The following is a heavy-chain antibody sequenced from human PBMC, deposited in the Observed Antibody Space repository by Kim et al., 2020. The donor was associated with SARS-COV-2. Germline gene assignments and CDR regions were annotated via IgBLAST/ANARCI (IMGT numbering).Heavy chain of an antibody. Sequence: GESLKISCKGSGYSFTSYWIGWVRQMPGKGLEWMGIIYPGDSDTRYSPSFQGQVTISADKSISTAYLQWSSLKASDTAMYYCALVRYFELTTYGMDVWGQGTTVTVSS. J-gene: IGHJ6*02. V-gene: IGHV5-51*01. D-gene: IGHD3-9*01. CDR2: IYPGDSDT. CDR1: GYSFTSYW. CDR3: ALVRYFELTTYGMDV.